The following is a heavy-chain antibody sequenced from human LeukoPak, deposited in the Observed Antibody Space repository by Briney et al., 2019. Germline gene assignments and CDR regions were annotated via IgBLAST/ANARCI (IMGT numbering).Heavy chain of an antibody. V-gene: IGHV3-9*01. Sequence: GGSLRLSCAASGFTFDDYAMHWVRQAPGKGLGWVSGISWNSGSIGYAGSVKGRFTISRDNAKNSLYLQMNSLRAEDTALYYCAKAVEMATITIWGQGTMVTVSS. J-gene: IGHJ3*02. D-gene: IGHD5-24*01. CDR3: AKAVEMATITI. CDR1: GFTFDDYA. CDR2: ISWNSGSI.